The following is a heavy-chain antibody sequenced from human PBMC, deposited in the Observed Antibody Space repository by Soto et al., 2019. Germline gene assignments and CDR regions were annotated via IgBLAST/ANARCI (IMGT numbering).Heavy chain of an antibody. CDR3: SRDNGYSNGYTLDH. CDR1: GGSISSYY. CDR2: IYYSGST. D-gene: IGHD5-18*01. V-gene: IGHV4-59*01. Sequence: PSETLSLTCTVSGGSISSYYWSWIRQPPGKGLEWIGYIYYSGSTNYNPSLKSRVTISVDTSKNQFSLKLSSVTAADTAVYYCSRDNGYSNGYTLDHWGQGTLVTVS. J-gene: IGHJ4*02.